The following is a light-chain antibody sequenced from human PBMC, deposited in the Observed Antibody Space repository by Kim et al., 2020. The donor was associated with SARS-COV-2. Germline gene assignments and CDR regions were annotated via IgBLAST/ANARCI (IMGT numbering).Light chain of an antibody. Sequence: DIQMTQSPSTLSASVGDRVTITCRASQSISSWLAWYQQKPGKAPKVLIYKASSLESGVPSRFSGSGSGTEFTLTISSLQPDDFATYYCQQYKSYPYTFGLGTKLEI. CDR1: QSISSW. J-gene: IGKJ2*01. CDR2: KAS. CDR3: QQYKSYPYT. V-gene: IGKV1-5*03.